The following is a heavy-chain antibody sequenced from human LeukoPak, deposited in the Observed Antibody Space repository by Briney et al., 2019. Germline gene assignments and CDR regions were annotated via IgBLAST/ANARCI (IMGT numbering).Heavy chain of an antibody. CDR3: AKDLSSGTGRGFDY. Sequence: GGSLRLSCAASGFTFSSHGMSWVRQAPGKGLEWVSGIVGGAGGTYHADSVKGRFTISRDNSENTLYLQMNSLRAEDTALYYCAKDLSSGTGRGFDYWGQGTLVTVSS. CDR2: IVGGAGGT. D-gene: IGHD3/OR15-3a*01. CDR1: GFTFSSHG. V-gene: IGHV3-23*01. J-gene: IGHJ4*02.